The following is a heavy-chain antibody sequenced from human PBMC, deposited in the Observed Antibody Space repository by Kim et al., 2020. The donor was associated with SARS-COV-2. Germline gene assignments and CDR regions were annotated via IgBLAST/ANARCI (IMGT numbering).Heavy chain of an antibody. Sequence: GGSLRLSCAASGFTFDDYAMHWVRQAPGKGLEWVSGISWNSGSIGYADSVKGRFTISRDNAKNSLYLQMNSLRAEDTALYYCAKDLTGGFEQQLPTLDYWGQGTLVTVSS. CDR1: GFTFDDYA. CDR2: ISWNSGSI. V-gene: IGHV3-9*01. J-gene: IGHJ4*02. CDR3: AKDLTGGFEQQLPTLDY. D-gene: IGHD6-13*01.